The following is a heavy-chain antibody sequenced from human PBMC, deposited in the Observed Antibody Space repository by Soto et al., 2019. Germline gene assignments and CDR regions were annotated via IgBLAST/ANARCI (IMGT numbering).Heavy chain of an antibody. D-gene: IGHD3-10*01. J-gene: IGHJ4*02. Sequence: GGSLRLSCEASGFSFGDYAMHWVRQAPGKGLEWVSGISSGSRNILYADSVKGRFTISRDNAKNSLSLQMNSLRAEDTAVYFCARDTNYYASGSGVDYWGQGILVTVSS. CDR2: ISSGSRNI. V-gene: IGHV3-21*01. CDR1: GFSFGDYA. CDR3: ARDTNYYASGSGVDY.